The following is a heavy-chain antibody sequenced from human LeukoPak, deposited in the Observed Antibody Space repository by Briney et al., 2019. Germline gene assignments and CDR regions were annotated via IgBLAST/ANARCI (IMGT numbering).Heavy chain of an antibody. J-gene: IGHJ6*02. CDR3: ARNLDV. CDR2: VGIISDTV. V-gene: IGHV3-48*04. CDR1: GFSFGSYS. Sequence: GGSLRLSCAASGFSFGSYSMNWVRHAPGKGLEWISFVGIISDTVYYADSVKGRFTISRDNAQNSLYLQMDSLRAEDTAVYYCARNLDVWGQGTTVTVSS.